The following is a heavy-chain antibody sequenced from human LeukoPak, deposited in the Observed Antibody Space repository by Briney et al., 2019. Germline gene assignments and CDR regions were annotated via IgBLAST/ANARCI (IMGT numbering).Heavy chain of an antibody. CDR2: ITGDGGGT. V-gene: IGHV3-23*01. J-gene: IGHJ4*02. Sequence: GGSLRLSCAASGFTFRSYVMSWVRQAPGKRLEWVSAITGDGGGTNHADSVKGRFTISRDNSKNTPYLQMDSLRAEDTAVYYCAKETSSGNFVTIDCWGQGTLVTVSS. CDR1: GFTFRSYV. D-gene: IGHD1-26*01. CDR3: AKETSSGNFVTIDC.